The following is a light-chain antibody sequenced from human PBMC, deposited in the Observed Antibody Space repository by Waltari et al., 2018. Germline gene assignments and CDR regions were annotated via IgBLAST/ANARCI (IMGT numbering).Light chain of an antibody. CDR1: ISNLGTNH. Sequence: QSLLTQPPSASGTPGQRVTISCSGSISNLGTNHVSWYQQFPGTAPKLLIKRNNQRPSGAPDRFSGSKPGPSGPLAISGLRSEDEANYYCASWDDSLSVGVFGGGTKLTVL. CDR2: RNN. V-gene: IGLV1-47*01. CDR3: ASWDDSLSVGV. J-gene: IGLJ3*02.